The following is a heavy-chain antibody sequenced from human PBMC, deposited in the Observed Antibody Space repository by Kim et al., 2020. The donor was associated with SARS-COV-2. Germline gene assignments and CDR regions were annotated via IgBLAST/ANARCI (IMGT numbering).Heavy chain of an antibody. CDR3: AKAIVVVPAAMRGLGYYYYYYGMDV. CDR1: GYTLTELS. J-gene: IGHJ6*02. CDR2: FDPEDGET. V-gene: IGHV1-24*01. Sequence: ASVKVSCKVSGYTLTELSMHWVRQAPGKGLEWMGGFDPEDGETIYAQKFQGRVTRTEDTSTDTAYMELSNLRSEDTALYYCAKAIVVVPAAMRGLGYYYYYYGMDVWGQGTTVTVSS. D-gene: IGHD2-2*01.